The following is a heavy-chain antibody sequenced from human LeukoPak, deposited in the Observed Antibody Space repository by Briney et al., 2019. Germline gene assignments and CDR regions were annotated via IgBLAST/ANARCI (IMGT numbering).Heavy chain of an antibody. CDR1: GGSISSGSYY. Sequence: SETLSLTCTVSGGSISSGSYYWSWIRQPAGKGLEWIGRIHTSGSTNYNPSLKSRVTISVDTSKNQFSLKLSSVTAADTAVYYCARGSWFDPWGQGTLVTVSS. J-gene: IGHJ5*02. V-gene: IGHV4-61*02. CDR3: ARGSWFDP. CDR2: IHTSGST.